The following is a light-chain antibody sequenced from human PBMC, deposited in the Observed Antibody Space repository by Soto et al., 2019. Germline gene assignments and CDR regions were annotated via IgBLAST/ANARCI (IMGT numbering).Light chain of an antibody. V-gene: IGLV2-14*01. J-gene: IGLJ1*01. CDR3: SSYTSSSPLAV. Sequence: SALTQPASVSGSPGQSITISCTGTSSDVGGYNYVSWYQQHPGKAPKLMIYDVSNRPSGVSNRLSGSKSGNTASLTISGFQAEEEADYYCSSYTSSSPLAVFGTGTKVTV. CDR1: SSDVGGYNY. CDR2: DVS.